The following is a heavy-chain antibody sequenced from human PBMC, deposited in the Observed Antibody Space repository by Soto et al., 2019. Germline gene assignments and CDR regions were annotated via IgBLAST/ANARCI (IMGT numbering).Heavy chain of an antibody. V-gene: IGHV4-39*01. Sequence: SETLSLTCTVSGGCISSSSYYWVWIRQPPGKGLEWIGSIYYSGCTYYNPSLKSRVTISVDTSKNQFSLKLSSVTAADTAVYYCAQQRFRSCDYYYGMDVWGQGTTVTVS. CDR2: IYYSGCT. CDR3: AQQRFRSCDYYYGMDV. CDR1: GGCISSSSYY. J-gene: IGHJ6*02. D-gene: IGHD3-16*01.